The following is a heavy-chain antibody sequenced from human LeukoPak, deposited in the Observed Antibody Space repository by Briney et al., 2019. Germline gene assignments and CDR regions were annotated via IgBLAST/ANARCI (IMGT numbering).Heavy chain of an antibody. CDR1: GGTFSSYA. Sequence: ASVKVSCKASGGTFSSYAISWVRQAPGQGLEWVGRIIPILGIANYAQKFQGRVTITADKSTSTAYMELSSLRSEDTAVYYCARGVGYGDYAIDYWGQGTLVTVSP. D-gene: IGHD4-17*01. J-gene: IGHJ4*02. CDR2: IIPILGIA. V-gene: IGHV1-69*04. CDR3: ARGVGYGDYAIDY.